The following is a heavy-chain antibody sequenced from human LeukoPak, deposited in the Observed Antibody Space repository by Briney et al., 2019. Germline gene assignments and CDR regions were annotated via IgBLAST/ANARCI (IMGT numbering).Heavy chain of an antibody. CDR2: ISGSGGST. V-gene: IGHV3-23*01. J-gene: IGHJ4*02. D-gene: IGHD1-14*01. CDR3: ACSPTIILPPFFDY. Sequence: PGGSLRLSCAASGFTFSSYAMSWVRQAPGEGLEWVSAISGSGGSTYYADSVKGRFTISRDNSKNTLYLQMNSLRAEDTAVYYCACSPTIILPPFFDYWGQGTLVTVSS. CDR1: GFTFSSYA.